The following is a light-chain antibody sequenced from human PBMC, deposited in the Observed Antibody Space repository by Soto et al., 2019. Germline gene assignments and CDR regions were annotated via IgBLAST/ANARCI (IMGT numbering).Light chain of an antibody. CDR1: SGHSSYA. J-gene: IGLJ2*01. CDR3: QTWGTGIHGGV. Sequence: QPVLTQSPSASASLGASVKLTCTRSSGHSSYAIAWHQQQPEKGPRYLMKLNSDGSHSKGDGIPDRFAGSSSAAERYLTTSSLQSEDGADYYCQTWGTGIHGGVFGGGTKVTVL. CDR2: LNSDGSH. V-gene: IGLV4-69*01.